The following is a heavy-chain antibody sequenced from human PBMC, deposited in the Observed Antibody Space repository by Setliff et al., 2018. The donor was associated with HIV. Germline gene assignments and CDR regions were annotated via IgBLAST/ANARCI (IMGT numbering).Heavy chain of an antibody. CDR2: INHSGST. D-gene: IGHD2-21*02. V-gene: IGHV4-34*01. Sequence: SETLSLTCGVYGGSFSGYHWSWIRQPPGKELEWIGEINHSGSTNYNPSLKSRVTISVDTSKNQFSLKLTSVTAADTAVYYCARGRDFAGHDAYDIWGQGTMVTVSS. J-gene: IGHJ3*02. CDR3: ARGRDFAGHDAYDI. CDR1: GGSFSGYH.